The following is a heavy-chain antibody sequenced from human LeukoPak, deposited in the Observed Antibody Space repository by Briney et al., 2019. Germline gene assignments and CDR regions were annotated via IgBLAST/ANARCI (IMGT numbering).Heavy chain of an antibody. V-gene: IGHV1-2*02. CDR2: INPNSGGT. D-gene: IGHD4-17*01. CDR3: ARDGDYGDYANRFDY. Sequence: ASVKVSCTASGYTFTSYGISWVRQAPGQGLEWMGWINPNSGGTNYAQKFQGRVTMTRDTSISTAYMELSRLRSDDTAVYYCARDGDYGDYANRFDYWGQGTLVTVSS. J-gene: IGHJ4*02. CDR1: GYTFTSYG.